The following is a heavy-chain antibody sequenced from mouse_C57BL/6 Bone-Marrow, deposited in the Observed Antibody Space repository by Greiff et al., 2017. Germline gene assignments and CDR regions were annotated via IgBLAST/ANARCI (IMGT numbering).Heavy chain of an antibody. V-gene: IGHV1-72*01. Sequence: QVQLQQPGAELVKPGASVKLSCKASGYTFTSYWMHWVKQRPGRGLEWIGRIDPNSGGTKYNEKFKSKATLTVDKPSSPAYMQLSSLTCEDSAVYDCARGGLPVTGAMDYWGQGTSATGSS. CDR2: IDPNSGGT. CDR3: ARGGLPVTGAMDY. CDR1: GYTFTSYW. J-gene: IGHJ4*01. D-gene: IGHD3-1*01.